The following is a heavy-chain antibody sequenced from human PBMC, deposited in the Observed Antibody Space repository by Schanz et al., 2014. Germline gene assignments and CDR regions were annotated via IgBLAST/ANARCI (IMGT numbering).Heavy chain of an antibody. CDR3: ASPSGYSDYGTYFDF. Sequence: QVQLVESGGGVVQPGRSLRLSCAAYGFTLSSYAMHWVRQAPGKGPEWVAVISNDGSIKYYADSVEGRFTISRDNSRNTLYLQMNSLRTEDTAVYYCASPSGYSDYGTYFDFWGQGTLVTVSS. J-gene: IGHJ4*02. CDR2: ISNDGSIK. D-gene: IGHD5-12*01. V-gene: IGHV3-30-3*01. CDR1: GFTLSSYA.